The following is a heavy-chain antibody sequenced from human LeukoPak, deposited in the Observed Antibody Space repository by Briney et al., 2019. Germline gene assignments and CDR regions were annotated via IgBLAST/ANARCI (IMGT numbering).Heavy chain of an antibody. CDR2: ISWNSGDI. CDR1: KFTFSNYA. CDR3: AKDPGNTWYYIDS. J-gene: IGHJ4*02. D-gene: IGHD1/OR15-1a*01. V-gene: IGHV3-9*01. Sequence: GGSLRLSCAASKFTFSNYAMHWVRQTPGKGLEWVAGISWNSGDIVYAGSVKGRFTISRDNAKNSLYLQMNSLRVEDTALYYCAKDPGNTWYYIDSWGQGTLVTVSS.